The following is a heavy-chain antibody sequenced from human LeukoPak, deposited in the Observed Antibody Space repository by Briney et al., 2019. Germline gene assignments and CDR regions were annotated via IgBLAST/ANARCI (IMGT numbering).Heavy chain of an antibody. CDR2: IYYSGST. CDR1: GGSISSYH. J-gene: IGHJ6*02. CDR3: ATSPGGSSWNYYYYGMDV. D-gene: IGHD6-13*01. V-gene: IGHV4-59*08. Sequence: SETLSLTCTVSGGSISSYHWSWIRQPPGKGLEWIGYIYYSGSTNYNPSLKSRVTMSVDTSKNQFSLKLSSVTAADTAVYYCATSPGGSSWNYYYYGMDVWGQGTTVTVSS.